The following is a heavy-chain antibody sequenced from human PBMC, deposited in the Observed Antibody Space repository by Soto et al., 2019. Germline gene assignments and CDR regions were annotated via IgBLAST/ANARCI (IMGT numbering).Heavy chain of an antibody. CDR2: INHSGST. CDR3: ARRVTQRGYSYGSRGFYYYYGMDV. CDR1: GGSFSGYY. D-gene: IGHD5-18*01. Sequence: SETLSLTCAVYGGSFSGYYWSWIRQPPGKGLEWIGEINHSGSTNYNPSLKSRVTISVDTSKNQFSLKLSSVTAADTAVYYCARRVTQRGYSYGSRGFYYYYGMDVWGQGTTVT. J-gene: IGHJ6*02. V-gene: IGHV4-34*01.